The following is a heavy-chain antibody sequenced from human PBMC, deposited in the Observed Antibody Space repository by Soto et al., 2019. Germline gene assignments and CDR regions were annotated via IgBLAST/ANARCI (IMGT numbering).Heavy chain of an antibody. Sequence: GGSLRLSCAASGLTFSSYAMIWVRRAPGKGLEWVSAISGSGGSTYYADSVKGRFTISRDNSKNTLYLQMNSLRAEDTAVYYCAKCSSAVVVITTFLDYWGQGTLVTVSS. CDR2: ISGSGGST. CDR3: AKCSSAVVVITTFLDY. J-gene: IGHJ4*02. D-gene: IGHD3-22*01. V-gene: IGHV3-23*01. CDR1: GLTFSSYA.